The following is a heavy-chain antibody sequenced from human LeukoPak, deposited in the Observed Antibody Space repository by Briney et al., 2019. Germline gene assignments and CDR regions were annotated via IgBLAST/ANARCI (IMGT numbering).Heavy chain of an antibody. D-gene: IGHD4-23*01. CDR1: GYTFTSYA. CDR2: INPNSGGT. V-gene: IGHV1-2*02. Sequence: GASVKVSCKASGYTFTSYAMHWVRQAPGQGLEWMGWINPNSGGTNYAQKFQGRVTMTRDTSISTAYMELSRLRSDDTAVYYCARDLRPHSRKDDYGGNSPIDIWGQGTMVTVSS. CDR3: ARDLRPHSRKDDYGGNSPIDI. J-gene: IGHJ3*02.